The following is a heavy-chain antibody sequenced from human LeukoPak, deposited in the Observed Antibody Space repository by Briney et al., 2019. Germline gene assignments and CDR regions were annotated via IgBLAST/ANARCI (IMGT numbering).Heavy chain of an antibody. CDR1: GFTFDSYG. CDR2: ISYDGNNK. Sequence: PGRSLRLSCAASGFTFDSYGMHWVRQAPGKGLEWVAVISYDGNNKYYADSVKGRFTISRDNSKNTLYLQMNSLRAEDTAVYYCARDSSSGWYISYFDYWGQGTLVTVSS. V-gene: IGHV3-30*03. CDR3: ARDSSSGWYISYFDY. D-gene: IGHD6-19*01. J-gene: IGHJ4*02.